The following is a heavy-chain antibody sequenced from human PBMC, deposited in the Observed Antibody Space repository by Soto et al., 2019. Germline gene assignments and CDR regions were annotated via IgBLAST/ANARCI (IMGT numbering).Heavy chain of an antibody. CDR1: GFTFSSYG. CDR3: ARGGKYYYDSSGYYFDY. V-gene: IGHV3-33*01. Sequence: PGGSLRLSCAASGFTFSSYGMHWVRQAPGKGLEWVAVIWYDGSNKYYADSVKGRFTISRDNSKNTLYLQMSSLRAEDTAVYYCARGGKYYYDSSGYYFDYWGQGTLVTVSS. J-gene: IGHJ4*02. CDR2: IWYDGSNK. D-gene: IGHD3-22*01.